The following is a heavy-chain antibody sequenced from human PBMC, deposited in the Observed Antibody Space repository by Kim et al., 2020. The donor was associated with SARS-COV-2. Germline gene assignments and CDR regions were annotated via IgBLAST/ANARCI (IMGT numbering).Heavy chain of an antibody. D-gene: IGHD3-3*01. CDR1: GFTFSSYA. Sequence: GGSLRLSCAASGFTFSSYAMSWVRQAPGKGLEWVSAISGSGGSTYYADSVKGRFTISRDNSKNTLYLQMNSLRAEDTAVYYCAKDSDYDFWSGDDRYFDYWGQGTLVTVSS. V-gene: IGHV3-23*01. J-gene: IGHJ4*02. CDR3: AKDSDYDFWSGDDRYFDY. CDR2: ISGSGGST.